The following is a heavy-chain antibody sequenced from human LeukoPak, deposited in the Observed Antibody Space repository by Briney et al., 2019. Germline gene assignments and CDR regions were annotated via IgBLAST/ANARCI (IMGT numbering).Heavy chain of an antibody. CDR2: IYYSGST. J-gene: IGHJ4*02. CDR1: GGSISSYY. CDR3: ARAGGYSYGTFDY. Sequence: SETLSLTCTVSGGSISSYYWSWIRQPPGKGLEWIGYIYYSGSTNYNPSLKSRVTISVDTSKNQFSLKLSSVTAADTAVYYCARAGGYSYGTFDYWGQGTLVTVSS. D-gene: IGHD5-18*01. V-gene: IGHV4-59*01.